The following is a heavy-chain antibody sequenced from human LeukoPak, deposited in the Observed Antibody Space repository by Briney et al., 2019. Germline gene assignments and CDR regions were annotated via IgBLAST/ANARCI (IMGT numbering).Heavy chain of an antibody. CDR3: ARDYYDSSGYNYLDY. CDR1: GGSISSYY. CDR2: IYYSGST. J-gene: IGHJ4*02. D-gene: IGHD3-22*01. V-gene: IGHV4-59*01. Sequence: PSETLSLTCTVSGGSISSYYWSWIRQPPGKGLEWIGYIYYSGSTNYNPSLKSRVTISVDTSKNQFSLKLSSVTAADTAVYYCARDYYDSSGYNYLDYWGQGTLVTVSS.